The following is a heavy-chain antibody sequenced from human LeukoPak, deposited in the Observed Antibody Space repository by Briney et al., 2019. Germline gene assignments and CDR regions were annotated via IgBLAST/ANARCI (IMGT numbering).Heavy chain of an antibody. D-gene: IGHD6-19*01. J-gene: IGHJ4*02. CDR3: AKVRWDNSGWYYLDY. V-gene: IGHV3-30*18. CDR2: ISYDGSNK. Sequence: GGSLRLSCAASGFTFSDYYMSWIRQAPGKGLEWVAVISYDGSNKYYTDSVKGRFTISRDNSKSTLYLQMNSLRAEDTAVYYCAKVRWDNSGWYYLDYWGQGTLVTVSS. CDR1: GFTFSDYY.